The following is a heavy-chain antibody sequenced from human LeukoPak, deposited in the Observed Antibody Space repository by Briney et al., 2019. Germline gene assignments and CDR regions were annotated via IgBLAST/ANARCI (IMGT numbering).Heavy chain of an antibody. V-gene: IGHV3-9*01. D-gene: IGHD3-10*01. CDR1: GFPFDEYA. Sequence: GGSLRLSCAASGFPFDEYAMHWVRQAPGKGLEWVSGISWNSGSIGYADSVKGRFTISRDNAKNSLYLQMNSLRAEDTALYYCAKDVSQTMGMDVWGQGTTVTVSS. J-gene: IGHJ6*02. CDR2: ISWNSGSI. CDR3: AKDVSQTMGMDV.